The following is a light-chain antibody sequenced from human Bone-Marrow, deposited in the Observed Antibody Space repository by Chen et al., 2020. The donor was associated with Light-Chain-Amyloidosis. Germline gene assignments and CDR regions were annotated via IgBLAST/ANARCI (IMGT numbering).Light chain of an antibody. CDR1: SSDVGGDNH. CDR2: EVT. CDR3: SSYTITDTLV. J-gene: IGLJ1*01. Sequence: QSALTQPASVSGSPGQSIPIPCTGTSSDVGGDNHVSWYQPHPDKAPKLMIYEVTNRPSWVPDRFSGSKSDNTASLTLSGLQTEDEADYFCSSYTITDTLVFGSGTRVPVL. V-gene: IGLV2-14*01.